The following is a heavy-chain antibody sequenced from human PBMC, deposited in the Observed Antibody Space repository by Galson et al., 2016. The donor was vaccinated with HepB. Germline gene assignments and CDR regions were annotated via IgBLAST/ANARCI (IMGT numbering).Heavy chain of an antibody. D-gene: IGHD2-21*02. J-gene: IGHJ4*02. CDR3: AKLDCGRDCPRDD. V-gene: IGHV3-30*19. CDR1: GFTFSRYG. CDR2: ISYDGGDK. Sequence: SLRLSCAASGFTFSRYGMHWVRQAPGKGLEWVAVISYDGGDKHYADSVKGRFTVSRDNSKNTLFLQMNSLRVEDTAVYYCAKLDCGRDCPRDDWGQGTLVTFSS.